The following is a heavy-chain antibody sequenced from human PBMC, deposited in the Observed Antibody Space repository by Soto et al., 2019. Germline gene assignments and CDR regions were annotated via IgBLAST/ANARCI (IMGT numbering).Heavy chain of an antibody. J-gene: IGHJ5*02. Sequence: QVQLVQSGAEVKKPGSSVKVSCKASGGTFSSYAISWVLQAPGQGLEWMGGIIPIFGTANYAQKLQGRATITADESTSTAYMELSSLRSEDTAVYYCARSTPLYTSRDTARGWFDPWGQGTLVTVSS. D-gene: IGHD5-18*01. CDR2: IIPIFGTA. CDR3: ARSTPLYTSRDTARGWFDP. CDR1: GGTFSSYA. V-gene: IGHV1-69*01.